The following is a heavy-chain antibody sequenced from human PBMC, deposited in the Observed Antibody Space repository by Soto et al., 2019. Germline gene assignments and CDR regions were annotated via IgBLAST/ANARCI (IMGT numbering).Heavy chain of an antibody. V-gene: IGHV3-11*05. D-gene: IGHD6-19*01. CDR3: ARDQDGWAYLDY. Sequence: QVQLVESGGGLVKPGGSLRLSCAASGFTFSDHYMSWIRQAPGKGLEWLSYISGSGGYTNYADSVKGRFTISRDTAKKSLYLQMNSLRSEDTAVYYCARDQDGWAYLDYWGQGTLVTVSS. J-gene: IGHJ4*02. CDR2: ISGSGGYT. CDR1: GFTFSDHY.